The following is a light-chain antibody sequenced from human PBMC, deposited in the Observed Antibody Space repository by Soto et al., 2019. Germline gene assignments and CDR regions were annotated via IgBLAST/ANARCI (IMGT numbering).Light chain of an antibody. V-gene: IGLV2-14*01. CDR3: ASYTSTYTLV. CDR1: IDDVGAYNY. Sequence: QSVLTQPASVSGSPRQSSTISCTGTIDDVGAYNYVSWYQQRPGSAPQLLIYDVNNRPSGASNRFSGSKSGHTAYLTISGLQSDDEANYHCASYTSTYTLVFGTGTKVTVL. CDR2: DVN. J-gene: IGLJ1*01.